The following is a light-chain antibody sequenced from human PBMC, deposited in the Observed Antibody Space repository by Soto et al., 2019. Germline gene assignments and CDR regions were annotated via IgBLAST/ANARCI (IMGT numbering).Light chain of an antibody. Sequence: EIVLTQSPATLSLSPGERATLSCRASQSVSSYLAWYQQKPGQAPRLLIYDASNRATCIPARFSGSGSGTDFTLTISGLEPEDFAVYYCQQRSNWPLTFGGGTKVEIK. CDR2: DAS. V-gene: IGKV3-11*01. J-gene: IGKJ4*01. CDR1: QSVSSY. CDR3: QQRSNWPLT.